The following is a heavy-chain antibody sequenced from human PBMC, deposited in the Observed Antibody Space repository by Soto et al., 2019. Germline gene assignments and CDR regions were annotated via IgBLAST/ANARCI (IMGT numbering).Heavy chain of an antibody. J-gene: IGHJ6*02. V-gene: IGHV4-59*01. CDR3: AGTNIGSGSWPYYYYYGMDV. CDR2: IYYSGST. D-gene: IGHD3-10*01. Sequence: SESLSFTCNLSGGSISSYSWSWIRQPPGKGLDWIGYIYYSGSTNYNPSLKSRVTISVDTSKNQFSLKLSSVTAADTAVYYCAGTNIGSGSWPYYYYYGMDVWGQGTTVTVSS. CDR1: GGSISSYS.